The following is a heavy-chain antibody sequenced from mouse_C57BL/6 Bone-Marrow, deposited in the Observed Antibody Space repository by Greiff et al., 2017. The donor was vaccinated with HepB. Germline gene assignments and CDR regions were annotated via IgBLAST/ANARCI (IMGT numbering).Heavy chain of an antibody. D-gene: IGHD2-5*01. V-gene: IGHV5-6*01. Sequence: EVHLVESGGDLVKPGGSLKLSCAASGFTFSSYGMSWVRQTPDKRLEWVATISSGGSYTYYPDSVKGRFTISRDNAKNTLYLQMSSLKSEDTAMYYCARQDYSNYGFDYWGQGTTLTVSS. J-gene: IGHJ2*01. CDR2: ISSGGSYT. CDR1: GFTFSSYG. CDR3: ARQDYSNYGFDY.